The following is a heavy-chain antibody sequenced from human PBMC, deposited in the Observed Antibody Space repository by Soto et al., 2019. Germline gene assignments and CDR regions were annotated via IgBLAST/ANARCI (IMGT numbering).Heavy chain of an antibody. CDR2: IIPIFGTA. Sequence: ASVKVSCKASGGTFSSYAISWVRQAPGQGLEWMGGIIPIFGTANYAQKFQGRVTITADESTSTAYMELSSLRSEDTAVYYCSLWLVDSRNYYYGMDVWGQGTTVTVPS. V-gene: IGHV1-69*13. CDR1: GGTFSSYA. CDR3: SLWLVDSRNYYYGMDV. J-gene: IGHJ6*02. D-gene: IGHD6-19*01.